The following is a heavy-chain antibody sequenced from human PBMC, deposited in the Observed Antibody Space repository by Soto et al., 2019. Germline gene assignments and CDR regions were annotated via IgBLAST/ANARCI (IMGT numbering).Heavy chain of an antibody. CDR3: AAGRWMVRY. CDR2: IKQDGSEK. J-gene: IGHJ4*02. V-gene: IGHV3-7*05. Sequence: VQLVESGGGLVQPGGSLRVSCETSGFSFSDYWMSWVHQAPGKGMEWVANIKQDGSEKNYVDSVKGRFTISRDNAKSSVYLQMNSLRGEDTAVYHCAAGRWMVRYWGLGTLVTVSS. D-gene: IGHD5-18*01. CDR1: GFSFSDYW.